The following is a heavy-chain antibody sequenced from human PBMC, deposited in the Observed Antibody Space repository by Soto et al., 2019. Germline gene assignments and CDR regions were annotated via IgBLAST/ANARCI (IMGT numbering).Heavy chain of an antibody. CDR2: ISYDGSNK. V-gene: IGHV3-30*18. CDR3: AKDHPGMDV. CDR1: GFTFSSYG. J-gene: IGHJ6*02. Sequence: PGGSLRLSCAASGFTFSSYGMHWVRQAPGKGLEWVAVISYDGSNKYYADSVKGRFTISRDNSKNTLYLQMNSLRAEDTAVYYCAKDHPGMDVWGQGTTVTVSS.